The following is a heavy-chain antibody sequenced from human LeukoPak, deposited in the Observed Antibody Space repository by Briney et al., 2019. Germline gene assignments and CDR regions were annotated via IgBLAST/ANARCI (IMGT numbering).Heavy chain of an antibody. Sequence: SETLSLTCAVYGGSFSGYYWSWIRQPPGKGLGWIGEINHSGSTNYNPSLKSRVTISVDTSKNQFSLKLSSVTAADTAVYYCARGRQRITIFGVVSLDAFDIWGQGTMVTVSS. V-gene: IGHV4-34*01. CDR3: ARGRQRITIFGVVSLDAFDI. D-gene: IGHD3-3*01. J-gene: IGHJ3*02. CDR2: INHSGST. CDR1: GGSFSGYY.